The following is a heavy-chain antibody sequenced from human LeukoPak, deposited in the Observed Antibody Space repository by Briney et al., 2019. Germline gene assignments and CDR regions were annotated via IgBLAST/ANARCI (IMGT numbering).Heavy chain of an antibody. CDR3: AREAHYYYDSSGYYLDAFDI. Sequence: GASVKVSCKASGGTFSSYAISWVRQAPGQGLEWMGRIIPILGIANYAQKFQGRVTMTRDTSTSTVYMELSSLRSEDTAVYYCAREAHYYYDSSGYYLDAFDIWGQGTMVTVSS. CDR2: IIPILGIA. J-gene: IGHJ3*02. D-gene: IGHD3-22*01. CDR1: GGTFSSYA. V-gene: IGHV1-69*04.